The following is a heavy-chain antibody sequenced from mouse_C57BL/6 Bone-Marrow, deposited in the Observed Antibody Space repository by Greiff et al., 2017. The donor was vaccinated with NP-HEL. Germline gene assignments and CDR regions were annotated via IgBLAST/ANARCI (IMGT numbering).Heavy chain of an antibody. Sequence: EVHLVESGPGLVKPSQSLSLTCSVTGYSITSGYYWNWIRQFPGNKLEWMGYISYDGSNNYNPSLKNRISITRDTSKNQFFLKLNSVTTEDTATYYCARLLRYYFDYWGQGTTLTVSS. D-gene: IGHD1-1*01. J-gene: IGHJ2*01. CDR3: ARLLRYYFDY. CDR1: GYSITSGYY. V-gene: IGHV3-6*01. CDR2: ISYDGSN.